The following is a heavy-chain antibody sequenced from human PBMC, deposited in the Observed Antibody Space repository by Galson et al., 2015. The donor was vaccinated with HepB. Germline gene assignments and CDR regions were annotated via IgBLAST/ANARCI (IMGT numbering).Heavy chain of an antibody. V-gene: IGHV1-24*01. Sequence: SVKVSCKVSGYTLTELSMHWVRQAPGKGLEWMGGFDPEDGETIYAQKFQGRVTMTEDTSTDTAYMELSSLRSEDTAVYYCATALEMATITEWDYWGQGTLVTVSS. CDR1: GYTLTELS. CDR3: ATALEMATITEWDY. CDR2: FDPEDGET. D-gene: IGHD5-24*01. J-gene: IGHJ4*02.